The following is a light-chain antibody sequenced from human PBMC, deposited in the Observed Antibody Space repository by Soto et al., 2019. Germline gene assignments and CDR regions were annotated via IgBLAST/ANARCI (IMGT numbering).Light chain of an antibody. CDR2: AAS. V-gene: IGKV1-39*01. CDR3: QQSHYIPT. Sequence: DIQMTQSPPSLSASVGDRVTITCRASQSVRTYLSWYQQRPGKAPRPLIFAASSLQRGVPSRFSGSGSGTDFTLTISSLQPEDSAVYYCQQSHYIPTFGQGTKVEIK. CDR1: QSVRTY. J-gene: IGKJ1*01.